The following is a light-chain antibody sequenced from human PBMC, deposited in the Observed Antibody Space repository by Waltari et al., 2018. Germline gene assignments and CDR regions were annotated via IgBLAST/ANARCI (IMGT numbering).Light chain of an antibody. CDR3: QNYVRLPAT. Sequence: EIVLTQYRGTLSLSQGERATLSCRASQSVPWALAWYQQKPGQAPRLLIYNASNRATGIPDRFSGSGSGTDFSLTLSRLEPEDFAVYYCQNYVRLPATFGQGTKVEIK. J-gene: IGKJ1*01. CDR1: QSVPWA. CDR2: NAS. V-gene: IGKV3-20*01.